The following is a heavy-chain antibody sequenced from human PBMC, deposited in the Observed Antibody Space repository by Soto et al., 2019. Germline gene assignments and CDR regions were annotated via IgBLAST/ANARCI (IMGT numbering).Heavy chain of an antibody. CDR2: IKQDGSEK. D-gene: IGHD5-12*01. CDR3: ARTRGYSGYDEGFDY. V-gene: IGHV3-7*04. Sequence: EVQLVESGGGLVQPGGSLRLSCAASGFTFSSYWMSWVRQAPGKGLEWVANIKQDGSEKYYVDSVKGRFTISRGNAKNSLYLQMNSLRAEDTAVYYCARTRGYSGYDEGFDYWGQGTLVTVSS. CDR1: GFTFSSYW. J-gene: IGHJ4*02.